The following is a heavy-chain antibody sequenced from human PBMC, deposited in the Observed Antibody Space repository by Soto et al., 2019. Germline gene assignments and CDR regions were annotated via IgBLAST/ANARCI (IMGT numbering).Heavy chain of an antibody. J-gene: IGHJ5*02. CDR3: ARGSNCSGGSCYGLSWFDP. D-gene: IGHD2-15*01. V-gene: IGHV4-34*01. CDR2: INHSGST. CDR1: GGSFSGYY. Sequence: SETLSLTCAVYGGSFSGYYWSWIRQPPGKGLEWIGEINHSGSTNYNPSLKSRVTISVDTSKNQFSLKLSSVTAADTAVYYCARGSNCSGGSCYGLSWFDPWAQGTLVTVSS.